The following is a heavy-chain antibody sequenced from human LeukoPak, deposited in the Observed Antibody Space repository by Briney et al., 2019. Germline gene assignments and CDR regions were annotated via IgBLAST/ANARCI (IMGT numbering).Heavy chain of an antibody. J-gene: IGHJ5*02. CDR2: IYYSGST. Sequence: SETLSLTCTVSGGSISSYYWSWIRQPPGKGLEWIGYIYYSGSTNYNPSLKSRVTISVDTSKNQFSLKLSSVTAADTAVYYCARSSSWYASSASWGQGTLVTVSS. CDR3: ARSSSWYASSAS. CDR1: GGSISSYY. D-gene: IGHD6-13*01. V-gene: IGHV4-59*01.